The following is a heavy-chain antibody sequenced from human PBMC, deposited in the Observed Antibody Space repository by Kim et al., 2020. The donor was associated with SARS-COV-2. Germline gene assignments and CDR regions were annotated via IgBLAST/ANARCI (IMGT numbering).Heavy chain of an antibody. V-gene: IGHV4-38-2*02. CDR1: GYSISSGYY. D-gene: IGHD4-4*01. Sequence: SETLSLTCTVSGYSISSGYYWGWIRQPPGKGLEWIGSIYHSGSTYYNPSLKSRVTISVDTSKNQFSLKLSSVTAADTAVYYCASLLYSNYNFNWFDPWG. CDR3: ASLLYSNYNFNWFDP. J-gene: IGHJ5*02. CDR2: IYHSGST.